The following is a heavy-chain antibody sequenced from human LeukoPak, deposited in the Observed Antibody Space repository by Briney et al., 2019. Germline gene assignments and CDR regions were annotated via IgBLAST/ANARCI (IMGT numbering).Heavy chain of an antibody. J-gene: IGHJ4*02. CDR1: GSTFSSYS. Sequence: GGSLRLSCAASGSTFSSYSMNWVRQAPGKGLEWVSSISSSSSYIYYADLVKGRFTISRDNAKNSLYLQMNSLRAEDTAVYYCARGVESEYSSSDFDYWGQGTLVTVSS. V-gene: IGHV3-21*01. CDR2: ISSSSSYI. CDR3: ARGVESEYSSSDFDY. D-gene: IGHD6-6*01.